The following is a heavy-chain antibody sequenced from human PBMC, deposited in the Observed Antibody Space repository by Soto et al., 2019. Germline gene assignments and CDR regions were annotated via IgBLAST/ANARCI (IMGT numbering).Heavy chain of an antibody. D-gene: IGHD1-26*01. CDR2: IIPIFGTA. CDR1: GGTFSSYS. Sequence: QVQLVQSGAEVKKPGSSVKVSCKASGGTFSSYSINWVRQAPGQGLEWMGEIIPIFGTANYAQKFQGRVTITAEESTSIADMELSSLISEDTAVYYCARDGGRHSGGIDYWGQGTLVTVSS. J-gene: IGHJ4*02. CDR3: ARDGGRHSGGIDY. V-gene: IGHV1-69*01.